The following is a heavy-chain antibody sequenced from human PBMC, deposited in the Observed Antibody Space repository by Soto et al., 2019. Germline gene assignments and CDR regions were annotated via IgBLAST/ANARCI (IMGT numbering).Heavy chain of an antibody. CDR1: GYSITSSSF. D-gene: IGHD3-10*01. CDR2: IHLGGTT. V-gene: IGHV4-38-2*01. CDR3: ARPRPNFGAVDS. J-gene: IGHJ4*02. Sequence: PSETLSLTCGVSGYSITSSSFWGWIRQPPGKGLEWIGSIHLGGTTYYDPSLKSRVTISVDTSRNEFSLKLSSVTAADTAVYYCARPRPNFGAVDSWGQGALVTVSS.